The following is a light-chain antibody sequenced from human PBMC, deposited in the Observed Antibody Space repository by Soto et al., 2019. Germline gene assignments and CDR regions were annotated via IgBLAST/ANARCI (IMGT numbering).Light chain of an antibody. CDR1: QSISTY. CDR2: AAS. CDR3: QQSYSTQT. J-gene: IGKJ1*01. V-gene: IGKV1-39*01. Sequence: DIRVTQSPSSLPASVGDRVTITCRPSQSISTYLNWYQQKPGKAPKLLIYAASSLQSGVPSRFSGSGSGTDFTLTISSLQPEDFATYDCQQSYSTQTFGQGTKVDIK.